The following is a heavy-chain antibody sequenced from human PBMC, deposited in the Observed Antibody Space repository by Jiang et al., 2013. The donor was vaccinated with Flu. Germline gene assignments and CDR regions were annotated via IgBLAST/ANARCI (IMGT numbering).Heavy chain of an antibody. D-gene: IGHD3-22*01. J-gene: IGHJ3*02. CDR1: GGTFSSYA. Sequence: SGAEVKKPGSSVKVSCKASGGTFSSYAISWVRQAPGQGLEWMGRIIPILGIANYAQKFQGRVTITADKSTSTAYMELSSLRSEDTAVYYCEEHDDSSGPGIWGQGTMVTVSS. CDR2: IIPILGIA. V-gene: IGHV1-69*04. CDR3: EEHDDSSGPGI.